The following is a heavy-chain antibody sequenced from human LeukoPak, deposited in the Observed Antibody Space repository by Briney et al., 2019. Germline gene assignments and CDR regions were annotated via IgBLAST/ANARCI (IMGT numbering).Heavy chain of an antibody. CDR3: ARGTTLMKDIVVVPAALDP. CDR2: IYYSGST. Sequence: PSETLSLTCTVSGGSISSYYWSWIRQPPGKGLEWIGYIYYSGSTYYNPSLKSRVTISVDTSKNQFSLKLSSVTAADTAVYYCARGTTLMKDIVVVPAALDPWGQGTLVTVSS. J-gene: IGHJ5*02. V-gene: IGHV4-59*08. CDR1: GGSISSYY. D-gene: IGHD2-2*01.